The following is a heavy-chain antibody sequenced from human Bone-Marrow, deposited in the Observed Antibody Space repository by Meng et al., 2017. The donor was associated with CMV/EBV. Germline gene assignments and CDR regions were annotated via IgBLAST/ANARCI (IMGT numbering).Heavy chain of an antibody. Sequence: ASVKVSCKASGYTFTLYGITWVRQAPGQGLEWMGWISTYTGDRNYAPKLQGRVTMTTDTSTSTAYMDLRSLRPDDTAVYYCARVPPGVRYCSSTSCYLLEPPDGWFDPWGQGTLVTVSS. CDR2: ISTYTGDR. J-gene: IGHJ5*02. D-gene: IGHD2-2*01. CDR1: GYTFTLYG. V-gene: IGHV1-18*01. CDR3: ARVPPGVRYCSSTSCYLLEPPDGWFDP.